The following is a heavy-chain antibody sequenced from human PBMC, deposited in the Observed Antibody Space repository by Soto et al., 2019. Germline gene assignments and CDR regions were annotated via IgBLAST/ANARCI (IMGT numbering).Heavy chain of an antibody. CDR3: AKGSPVVAAVDWFDP. CDR1: GFTFADYA. CDR2: ISGSGGST. J-gene: IGHJ5*02. V-gene: IGHV3-23*01. Sequence: EVQLLESGGGLVQPGGSLRLSCAASGFTFADYAMTWVRQAPGKGLEWVSAISGSGGSTYYAYSVKGRFTISRDNSKNAVYLQMNSLRAADTAVYYCAKGSPVVAAVDWFDPWGQGTLVTVSS. D-gene: IGHD2-15*01.